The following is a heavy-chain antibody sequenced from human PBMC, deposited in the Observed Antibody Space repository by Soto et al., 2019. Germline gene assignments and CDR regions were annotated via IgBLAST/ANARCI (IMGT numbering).Heavy chain of an antibody. Sequence: QVHLQESGPGLVKPSQTLSLTCTVSGGSLTSNGYYWSWIRQRPENGLEWLGYIYYSGTTHFNPCLKSQLSISMDTSNKQFSLNLKSVTAADTAVYFCARGLLYRAVFEIWGQGTLVTVSA. V-gene: IGHV4-31*01. CDR1: GGSLTSNGYY. D-gene: IGHD3-3*01. CDR2: IYYSGTT. CDR3: ARGLLYRAVFEI. J-gene: IGHJ3*02.